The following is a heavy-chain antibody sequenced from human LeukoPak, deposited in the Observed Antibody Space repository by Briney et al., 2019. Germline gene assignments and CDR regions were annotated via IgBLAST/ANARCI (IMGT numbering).Heavy chain of an antibody. CDR3: ARGEYSSTYNWFDP. J-gene: IGHJ5*02. D-gene: IGHD6-6*01. CDR1: GFTFSSYS. CDR2: ISSSSSTI. V-gene: IGHV3-48*01. Sequence: GGSLRLSCAASGFTFSSYSMNWVRQAPGKGLEWVSYISSSSSTIYYADSVKGRFTISRDNAKNSLYLQMNSLRAEDTAVYYCARGEYSSTYNWFDPWGQGTLVTVSS.